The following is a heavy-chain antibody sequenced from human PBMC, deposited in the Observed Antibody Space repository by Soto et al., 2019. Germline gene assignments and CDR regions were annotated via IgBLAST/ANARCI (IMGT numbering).Heavy chain of an antibody. D-gene: IGHD2-15*01. Sequence: EASVKVSCKASGYTFTGYYMHWVRQAPGQGLEWMGWINPNSGGTNYAQKFQGWVTMTRDTSISTAYMELSRLRSDDTAVYYCARDLSGGGTVDGMDVWGQGTTVTVSS. V-gene: IGHV1-2*04. CDR1: GYTFTGYY. J-gene: IGHJ6*02. CDR3: ARDLSGGGTVDGMDV. CDR2: INPNSGGT.